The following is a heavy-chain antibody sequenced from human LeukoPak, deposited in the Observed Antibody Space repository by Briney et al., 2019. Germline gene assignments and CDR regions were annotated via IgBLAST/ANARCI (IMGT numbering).Heavy chain of an antibody. V-gene: IGHV3-23*01. CDR1: GFTLSSYA. CDR3: ANVRFLEWLFGY. D-gene: IGHD3-3*01. CDR2: ISGSGGST. J-gene: IGHJ4*02. Sequence: PGGSLRLSCAASGFTLSSYAMSWVRQAPGKGLEWVSAISGSGGSTYYADSVKGRFTISRDNSKNTLYLQMNSLRAEDTAVYYCANVRFLEWLFGYWGQGTLVTVSS.